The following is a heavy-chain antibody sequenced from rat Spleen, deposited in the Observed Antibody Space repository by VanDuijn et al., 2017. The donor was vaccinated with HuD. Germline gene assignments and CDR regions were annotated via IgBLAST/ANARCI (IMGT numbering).Heavy chain of an antibody. D-gene: IGHD1-11*01. CDR3: ARREYGGFFGYFDY. CDR1: GFTFSNYD. V-gene: IGHV5-29*01. CDR2: INYDGSGT. Sequence: EVQLVESGGGLVQPGRSLKLSCAASGFTFSNYDMAWVRQAPTKGLEWVASINYDGSGTYYRDSVRGRFTVSRDNAKSTLYLQMDSLRSEDTATYYCARREYGGFFGYFDYWGQGVMVTVSS. J-gene: IGHJ2*01.